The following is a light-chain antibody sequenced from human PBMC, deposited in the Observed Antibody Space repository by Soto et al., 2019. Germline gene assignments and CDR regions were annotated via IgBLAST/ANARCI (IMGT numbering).Light chain of an antibody. CDR3: QQYNSYLYT. Sequence: DIQMTQSPSTLSASVGDRVTIACRASQSISNWLAWYQQKPGKAPKLLIYKASSLESGVPSRFSGSGSGTEFTLTISSLQPDDFATYYCQQYNSYLYTFGQGTKLEI. J-gene: IGKJ2*01. CDR2: KAS. V-gene: IGKV1-5*03. CDR1: QSISNW.